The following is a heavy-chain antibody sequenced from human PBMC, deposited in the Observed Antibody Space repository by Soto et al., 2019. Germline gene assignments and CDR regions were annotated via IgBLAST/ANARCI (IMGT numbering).Heavy chain of an antibody. D-gene: IGHD1-26*01. CDR2: ITPFNGNT. CDR3: ASASGIYEQSQDAFDI. CDR1: GYTLTYRY. Sequence: SCKESGYTLTYRYLHWLRHDPRQALEWMGWITPFNGNTNYAQKFQDRVTIARDRSMSTAYMDLSSLRSEDTAMYYCASASGIYEQSQDAFDIWGRGTLVTVSS. V-gene: IGHV1-45*03. J-gene: IGHJ3*02.